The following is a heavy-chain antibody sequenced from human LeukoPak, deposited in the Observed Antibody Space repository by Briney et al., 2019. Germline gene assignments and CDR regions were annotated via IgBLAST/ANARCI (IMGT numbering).Heavy chain of an antibody. CDR3: AKDEFVASDFTGAFDI. CDR2: ISWNSGSI. CDR1: GFTFDDYA. D-gene: IGHD2-8*02. J-gene: IGHJ3*02. Sequence: GGSLRLSCAASGFTFDDYATHWVRQAPGKGLEWVSGISWNSGSIGYADSVKGRFTISRDNAKNSLYLQMNSLRAEDMALYYCAKDEFVASDFTGAFDIWGHGTMVTVSS. V-gene: IGHV3-9*03.